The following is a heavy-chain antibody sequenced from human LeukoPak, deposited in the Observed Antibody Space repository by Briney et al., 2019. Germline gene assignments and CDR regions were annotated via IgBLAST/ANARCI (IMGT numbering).Heavy chain of an antibody. CDR3: AHLTHGYGDPKFDY. V-gene: IGHV2-5*02. J-gene: IGHJ4*02. Sequence: SGPMLVNPTQTLTLTCTFSGLSLSTSGVGVGWIRQPPGKALEWLALSYWDGDKRYSPSLKSRLTIIKDTSKNQVVLTMTNMDPADTATYYCAHLTHGYGDPKFDYWGQGTLVTVSS. D-gene: IGHD4-17*01. CDR2: SYWDGDK. CDR1: GLSLSTSGVG.